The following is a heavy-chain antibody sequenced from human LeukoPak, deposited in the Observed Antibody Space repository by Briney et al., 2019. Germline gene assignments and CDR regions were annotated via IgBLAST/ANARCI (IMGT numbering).Heavy chain of an antibody. CDR2: IKQDGREK. Sequence: GGSLRLSCAASGFTFTCCWMSWVRQTPGKGLEWVASIKQDGREKFYADSVKGRFTISGDNAKNSLYLQVNGLRAEDTAVYYCERVPGVTRYFDSWGQGSLVTVSS. CDR3: ERVPGVTRYFDS. CDR1: GFTFTCCW. D-gene: IGHD4-23*01. J-gene: IGHJ4*02. V-gene: IGHV3-7*01.